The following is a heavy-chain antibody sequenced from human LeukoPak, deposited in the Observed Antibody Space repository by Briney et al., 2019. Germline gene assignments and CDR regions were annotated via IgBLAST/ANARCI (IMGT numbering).Heavy chain of an antibody. D-gene: IGHD5-24*01. Sequence: PSETLSLTCTVSGGSISSSSYYWGWIRQPPGKGLEWIGSIYYSGSTYYNPSLKSRVTISVDTSKNQFSLKLSSVTAADTAVYYCARGPRWLQGYFNYWGQGTLVTVSS. V-gene: IGHV4-39*07. CDR2: IYYSGST. J-gene: IGHJ4*02. CDR3: ARGPRWLQGYFNY. CDR1: GGSISSSSYY.